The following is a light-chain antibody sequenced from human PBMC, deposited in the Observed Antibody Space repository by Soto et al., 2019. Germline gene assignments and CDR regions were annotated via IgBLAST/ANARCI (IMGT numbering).Light chain of an antibody. CDR3: QQYKAYPYT. V-gene: IGKV1-5*03. CDR1: QNINIW. Sequence: DIQMTQSPSTLSASVGDRVTITCRASQNINIWLAWYQQKPGKAPKLLIYKASSLEGGVPSRFSASGSGTEFTLTISSLQPDDFATYYCQQYKAYPYTFGQGTKLEI. J-gene: IGKJ2*01. CDR2: KAS.